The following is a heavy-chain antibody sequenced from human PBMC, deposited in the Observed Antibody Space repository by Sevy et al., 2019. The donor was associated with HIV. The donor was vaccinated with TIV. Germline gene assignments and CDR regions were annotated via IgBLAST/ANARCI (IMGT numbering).Heavy chain of an antibody. D-gene: IGHD2-15*01. Sequence: ASVKVSCKASGYTFTNYGISWVRQAPGQGLDWMGWISAYNGNTNYEQSLQGRVTMTTDKSTNTAYMALSSLRSDDTAVYFCAKDRGYCSVGNCYSDSWGQGTLVTVSS. J-gene: IGHJ4*02. CDR3: AKDRGYCSVGNCYSDS. CDR2: ISAYNGNT. CDR1: GYTFTNYG. V-gene: IGHV1-18*04.